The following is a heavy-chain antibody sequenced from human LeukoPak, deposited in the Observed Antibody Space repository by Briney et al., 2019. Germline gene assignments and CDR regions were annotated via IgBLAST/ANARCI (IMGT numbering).Heavy chain of an antibody. CDR2: ISWDSGSK. V-gene: IGHV3-9*01. Sequence: GGSLRLSCAASGFVFDDYAMHWVRQTPGKGLEWVSGISWDSGSKDYADSVKGRFTISRDNAKNSLYLQMNSLRAEDTAVYYCARTGTAMVTVYFDYWGQGTLVTVSS. CDR3: ARTGTAMVTVYFDY. J-gene: IGHJ4*02. CDR1: GFVFDDYA. D-gene: IGHD5-18*01.